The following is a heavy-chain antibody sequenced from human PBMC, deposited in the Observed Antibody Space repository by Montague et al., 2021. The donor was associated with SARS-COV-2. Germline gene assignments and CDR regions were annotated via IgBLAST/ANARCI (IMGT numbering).Heavy chain of an antibody. CDR1: GGSISSSSYY. V-gene: IGHV4-39*07. J-gene: IGHJ6*02. CDR3: ARDLAGYYGSGSYGGMDV. CDR2: IYYSGST. Sequence: SETLSLTCPVSGGSISSSSYYWGWIRQPPGKGLEWIGSIYYSGSTYYNPSLKSRVTISVDTSKNQFSLKLSSVTAADTAVYYCARDLAGYYGSGSYGGMDVWGQGTTVTVSS. D-gene: IGHD3-10*01.